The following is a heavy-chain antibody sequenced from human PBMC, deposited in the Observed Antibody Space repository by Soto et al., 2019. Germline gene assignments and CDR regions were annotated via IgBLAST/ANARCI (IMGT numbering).Heavy chain of an antibody. CDR1: GFTFTSSA. V-gene: IGHV1-58*01. D-gene: IGHD2-15*01. CDR2: IVVGSGNT. CDR3: AAGYCSGGSCYPYYYGMDV. J-gene: IGHJ6*02. Sequence: GASVKVSCKASGFTFTSSAVQWVRQARGQRLEWIGWIVVGSGNTNYAQKFQGRVTITRDMSTSTAYMELSSLRSEDTAVYYCAAGYCSGGSCYPYYYGMDVWGQGTTVTVSS.